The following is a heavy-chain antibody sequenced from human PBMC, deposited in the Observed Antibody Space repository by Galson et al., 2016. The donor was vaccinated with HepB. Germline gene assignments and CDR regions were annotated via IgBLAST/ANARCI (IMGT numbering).Heavy chain of an antibody. Sequence: LRLSCAVSGLKFSTYWMTWVHQAPGKGLEWVATINPDGNEKAYVDSVKGRFTMSRDNAKDSLHLQMNSLRAEDTGVYYCVTSQGCWGQGTLVTVSS. J-gene: IGHJ4*02. CDR3: VTSQGC. V-gene: IGHV3-7*03. D-gene: IGHD6-19*01. CDR2: INPDGNEK. CDR1: GLKFSTYW.